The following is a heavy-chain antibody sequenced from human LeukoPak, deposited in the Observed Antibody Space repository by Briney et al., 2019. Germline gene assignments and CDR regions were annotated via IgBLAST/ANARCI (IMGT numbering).Heavy chain of an antibody. J-gene: IGHJ4*02. Sequence: PSETLSLTCTVSGGSSSSYYWSWIRQPPGKGLEWIGNIYYSGSTNYNPSLKSRVTISVDTSKNQFSLRLSSVTAADTAVYYCVRMLYANTVDHHFEYWGQGTLVTVSS. CDR1: GGSSSSYY. CDR3: VRMLYANTVDHHFEY. D-gene: IGHD2-8*01. CDR2: IYYSGST. V-gene: IGHV4-59*08.